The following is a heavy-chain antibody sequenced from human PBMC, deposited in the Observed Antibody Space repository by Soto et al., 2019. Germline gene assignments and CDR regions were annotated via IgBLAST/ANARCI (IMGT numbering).Heavy chain of an antibody. CDR2: IRQDGGAQ. D-gene: IGHD3-10*01. CDR3: VRGGHGSGSYLGSD. CDR1: GFTFTTYW. J-gene: IGHJ4*02. V-gene: IGHV3-7*03. Sequence: EVQVVESGGGLAQPGGSLRLSCITSGFTFTTYWMSWVRQAPGKGLEWVANIRQDGGAQYYVDSVKGRFTISRDNAKNSGYLQMDSLRAEDTAVYFCVRGGHGSGSYLGSDWGQGTLVTVSS.